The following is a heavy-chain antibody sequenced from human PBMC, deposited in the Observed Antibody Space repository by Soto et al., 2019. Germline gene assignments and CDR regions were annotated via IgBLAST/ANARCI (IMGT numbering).Heavy chain of an antibody. Sequence: PGESLKISCKGSGYSFTSYWIGWVRQMPGKGLEWMGITYPGDSDTRYRPSFQGQVTISADKSISTAYLQWRSLQASDTAMYYCARPEGPRKAFHYYYGIYVWGKGTTVTVSS. CDR3: ARPEGPRKAFHYYYGIYV. V-gene: IGHV5-51*01. CDR2: TYPGDSDT. J-gene: IGHJ6*04. CDR1: GYSFTSYW.